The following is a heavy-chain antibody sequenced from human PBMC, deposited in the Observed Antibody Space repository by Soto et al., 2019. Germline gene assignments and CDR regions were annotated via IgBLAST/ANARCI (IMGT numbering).Heavy chain of an antibody. J-gene: IGHJ5*02. V-gene: IGHV2-5*01. CDR1: GFSLSTSGVG. CDR2: IYWNDDK. CDR3: AHSALLGIFTAWENNWFDP. D-gene: IGHD3-16*01. Sequence: SGPTLVNPTQTLTLTCTFSGFSLSTSGVGVGWIRQPPGKALEWLALIYWNDDKRYSPSLKSRLTITKDTSKNQVVLTMTNMDPVDTATYYCAHSALLGIFTAWENNWFDPWGQGTLVTVSS.